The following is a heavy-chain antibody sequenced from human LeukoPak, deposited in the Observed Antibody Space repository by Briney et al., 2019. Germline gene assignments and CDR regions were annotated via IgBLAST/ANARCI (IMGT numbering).Heavy chain of an antibody. CDR1: GGSFSGYY. CDR3: AISRGYSYGYAFGY. CDR2: INHSGST. J-gene: IGHJ4*02. D-gene: IGHD5-18*01. V-gene: IGHV4-34*01. Sequence: SETLSLTCAVYGGSFSGYYWSWIRQPPGEGLEWIGEINHSGSTNYNPSLKSRVTISVDTSKNQFSLKLSSVTAADTAVYYCAISRGYSYGYAFGYWGQGTLVTVSS.